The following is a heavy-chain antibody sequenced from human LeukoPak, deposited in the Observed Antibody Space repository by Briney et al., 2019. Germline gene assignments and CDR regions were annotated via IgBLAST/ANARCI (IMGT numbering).Heavy chain of an antibody. CDR2: ISAYNGNT. CDR1: GYTFTSYG. D-gene: IGHD3-3*01. J-gene: IGHJ4*02. V-gene: IGHV1-18*01. CDR3: ARVSDRAYYDFWSGSLDY. Sequence: ASVKVSCKASGYTFTSYGISWVRQAPGQGLEWMGWISAYNGNTNYAQKLQGRVTMTTDTSTSTAYMELSRLRSDDTAVYYCARVSDRAYYDFWSGSLDYWGQGTLVTVSS.